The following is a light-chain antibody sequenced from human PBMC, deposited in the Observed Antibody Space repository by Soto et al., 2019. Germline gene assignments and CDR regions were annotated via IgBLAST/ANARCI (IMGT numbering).Light chain of an antibody. CDR2: WAS. V-gene: IGKV4-1*01. J-gene: IGKJ2*01. Sequence: DIVMTQSPDSLAVSLGERATINCKSSQSVLYSSNSKNYLAFYQQKPGQPPKSLVYWASSRESGAPDRFSGSGSGTDFTLTISSLQAEDVAVYYCQQYYSIRYTFGQGTKLEIK. CDR1: QSVLYSSNSKNY. CDR3: QQYYSIRYT.